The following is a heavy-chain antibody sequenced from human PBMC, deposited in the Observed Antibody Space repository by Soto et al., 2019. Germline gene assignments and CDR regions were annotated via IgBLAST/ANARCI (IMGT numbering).Heavy chain of an antibody. Sequence: QVLLVQSGAEVKKPGASVNVSCKASGYSFNNYGLAWVRQAPGQGLEWLGWISPNSLYANYAQRLQGRVTMATDSSTGTAYMELRSLRSDDTAVYFCARDIYERPAGAGIRHWFDPWGQGTLVTVSS. D-gene: IGHD6-13*01. J-gene: IGHJ5*02. V-gene: IGHV1-18*01. CDR3: ARDIYERPAGAGIRHWFDP. CDR2: ISPNSLYA. CDR1: GYSFNNYG.